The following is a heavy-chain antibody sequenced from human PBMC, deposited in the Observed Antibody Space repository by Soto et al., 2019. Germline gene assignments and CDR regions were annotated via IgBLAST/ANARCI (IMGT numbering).Heavy chain of an antibody. CDR1: GGSISSYY. Sequence: SETLSLTCTVSGGSISSYYWSWIRQPPGKGLEWIGYIYYRGSTKYNPSLKSRVTISIDTSKNQCSLKVTSVTAADTAVYYCARNTGDYDILTGYYYFDYWGQGTLVTVSS. CDR3: ARNTGDYDILTGYYYFDY. V-gene: IGHV4-59*01. CDR2: IYYRGST. J-gene: IGHJ4*02. D-gene: IGHD3-9*01.